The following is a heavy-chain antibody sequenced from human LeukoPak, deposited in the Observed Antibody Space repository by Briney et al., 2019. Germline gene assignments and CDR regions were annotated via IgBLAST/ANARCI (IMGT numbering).Heavy chain of an antibody. V-gene: IGHV3-23*01. CDR2: ISGSGGST. Sequence: GGSLRLSCAASGFTFSSYAMSWVRQAPGKGLEWVSAISGSGGSTYYADSVQGRFTISRDNSKNTLYLQMNSLRAEDTALYYYANYYDSSGEYFQHWGQGTVVTVSS. CDR3: ANYYDSSGEYFQH. CDR1: GFTFSSYA. J-gene: IGHJ1*01. D-gene: IGHD3-22*01.